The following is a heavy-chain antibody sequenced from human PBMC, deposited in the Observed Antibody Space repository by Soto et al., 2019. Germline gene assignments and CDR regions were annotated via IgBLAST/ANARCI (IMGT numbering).Heavy chain of an antibody. CDR1: GFTFSSYG. V-gene: IGHV3-33*01. CDR3: ARDKRNQLLWGYYYYYMDV. Sequence: GGSLRLSCAASGFTFSSYGMHWVRQAPGKGLEWVAVIWYDGSNKYYADSVKGRFTISRDNSKNTLYLQMNSLRAEDTAVYYCARDKRNQLLWGYYYYYMDVWGKGTTVTVSS. J-gene: IGHJ6*03. D-gene: IGHD2-2*01. CDR2: IWYDGSNK.